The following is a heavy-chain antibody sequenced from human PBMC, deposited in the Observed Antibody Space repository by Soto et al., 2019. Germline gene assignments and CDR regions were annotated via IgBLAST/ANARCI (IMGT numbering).Heavy chain of an antibody. CDR2: INHSGST. CDR3: ARSPITMVRGVINRRGRYYFDY. Sequence: SETLSLTCAVDGGSFSGYYWSWIRQPPGKGLEWIGGINHSGSTNYNPSLKSRVTISVDTSKNQFSLKLSSVTAADTAVYYCARSPITMVRGVINRRGRYYFDYWGQGTLVTVSS. V-gene: IGHV4-34*01. J-gene: IGHJ4*02. D-gene: IGHD3-10*01. CDR1: GGSFSGYY.